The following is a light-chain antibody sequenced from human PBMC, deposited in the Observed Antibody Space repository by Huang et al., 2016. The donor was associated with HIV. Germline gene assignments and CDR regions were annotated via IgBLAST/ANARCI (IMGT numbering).Light chain of an antibody. V-gene: IGKV4-1*01. CDR2: WAS. CDR3: HQYYDTPYS. CDR1: QTVLDSSNNKNY. J-gene: IGKJ2*01. Sequence: DIVMTQSQDSLAVSLGERATINCKSSQTVLDSSNNKNYLAGYQQRPGQPPKLLLYWASSRESGVPGRFSGSGSGTDFTLTISSLQAEDVAVYYCHQYYDTPYSFGQGTKLEIK.